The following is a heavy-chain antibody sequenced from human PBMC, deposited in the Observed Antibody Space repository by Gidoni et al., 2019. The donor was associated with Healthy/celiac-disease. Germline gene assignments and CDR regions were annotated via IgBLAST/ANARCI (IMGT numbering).Heavy chain of an antibody. CDR3: ARAGYSYGYAFDI. CDR1: GGSISSGSYY. V-gene: IGHV4-61*02. CDR2: IYTSGST. Sequence: QVQLQESGPGLVKPSQTLSLTCTVSGGSISSGSYYWSWIRQPAGKGLEWIGRIYTSGSTNYNPSLKSRVTISVDTSKNQFSLKLSSVTAADTAVYYCARAGYSYGYAFDIWGQGTMVTVSS. D-gene: IGHD5-18*01. J-gene: IGHJ3*02.